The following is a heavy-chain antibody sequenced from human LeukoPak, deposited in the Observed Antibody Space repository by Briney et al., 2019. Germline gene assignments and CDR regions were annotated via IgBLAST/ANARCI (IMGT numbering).Heavy chain of an antibody. CDR2: ISGSDAGT. Sequence: GGSLRLSCAASGFTFNNYAMSWVRQAPGKGLEWVSAISGSDAGTYYADSVKGRFTISRDNSKNTLYLQMNSLRAEDAAVYYCAKEGGYFDWPFTFDYWGQGTLVTVSS. D-gene: IGHD3-9*01. CDR1: GFTFNNYA. J-gene: IGHJ4*02. V-gene: IGHV3-23*01. CDR3: AKEGGYFDWPFTFDY.